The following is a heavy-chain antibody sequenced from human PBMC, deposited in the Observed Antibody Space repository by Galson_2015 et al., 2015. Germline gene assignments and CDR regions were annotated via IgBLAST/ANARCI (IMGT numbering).Heavy chain of an antibody. D-gene: IGHD2-2*01. CDR3: AREPLRYSSSIDDY. CDR2: IIPIFGTA. J-gene: IGHJ4*02. Sequence: SVKVSCKASGGTFSSYAISWVRQAPGQGLEWMGGIIPIFGTANYAQKFQGRVTITADESTSTAYMELSSLRSEDTAVYYCAREPLRYSSSIDDYWGQGTLVTVSS. V-gene: IGHV1-69*13. CDR1: GGTFSSYA.